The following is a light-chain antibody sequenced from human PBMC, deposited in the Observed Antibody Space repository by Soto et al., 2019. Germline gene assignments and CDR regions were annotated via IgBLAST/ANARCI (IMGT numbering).Light chain of an antibody. Sequence: EIVLTQSPGTLSLSPGERATLSCRASQSVSSSYLDWYQQKPGQAPRLLIYAASSRATGIPDRFSGSGSGTDFTLTISRLEPEDFAVYYCQQYGSSLFTFGQGTRLEIK. CDR1: QSVSSSY. J-gene: IGKJ5*01. CDR2: AAS. V-gene: IGKV3-20*01. CDR3: QQYGSSLFT.